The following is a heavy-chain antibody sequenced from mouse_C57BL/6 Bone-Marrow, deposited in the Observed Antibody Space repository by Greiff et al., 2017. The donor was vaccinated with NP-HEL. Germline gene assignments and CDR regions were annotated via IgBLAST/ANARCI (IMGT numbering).Heavy chain of an antibody. CDR3: ARHPTVVATEGYFDY. J-gene: IGHJ2*01. Sequence: EVHLVESGGDLVKPGGSLQLSCAASGFTFSSYGMSWVRQTPDKRLEWVATISSGGSYTYYPDSVKGRFTISRDNAKNTLYLQMSSLKSEDTAMYYCARHPTVVATEGYFDYWGQGTTLTVSS. D-gene: IGHD1-1*01. V-gene: IGHV5-6*01. CDR2: ISSGGSYT. CDR1: GFTFSSYG.